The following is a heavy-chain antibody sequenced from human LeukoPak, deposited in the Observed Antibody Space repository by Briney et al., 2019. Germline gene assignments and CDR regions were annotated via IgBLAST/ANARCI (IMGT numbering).Heavy chain of an antibody. CDR1: GFTVSSNY. V-gene: IGHV3-21*01. Sequence: PGGSLRLSCAASGFTVSSNYMHWVRQAPGKGLEWVSSISSSSSYIYYADSVKGRFTISRDNAKNSLYLQMNSLRAEDTAVYYCARVHMTTVTTGAFDIWGQGTMVTVSS. CDR3: ARVHMTTVTTGAFDI. D-gene: IGHD4-11*01. J-gene: IGHJ3*02. CDR2: ISSSSSYI.